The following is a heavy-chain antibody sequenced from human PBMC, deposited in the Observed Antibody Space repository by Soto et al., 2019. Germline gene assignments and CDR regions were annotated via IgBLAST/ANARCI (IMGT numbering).Heavy chain of an antibody. CDR1: GFSLSTNVVA. CDR3: ANRSMIRGGFDS. Sequence: QLTLKESGPTLMKPTQTLTLTCSFSGFSLSTNVVAVGWIRQPPEKALEWLALIDGDDEKRYSTSLKSRLTTIKHTYKNHVVFAMTNMDPGDTATYYCANRSMIRGGFDSLGQGTLVTVSS. V-gene: IGHV2-5*02. J-gene: IGHJ4*02. CDR2: IDGDDEK. D-gene: IGHD3-10*01.